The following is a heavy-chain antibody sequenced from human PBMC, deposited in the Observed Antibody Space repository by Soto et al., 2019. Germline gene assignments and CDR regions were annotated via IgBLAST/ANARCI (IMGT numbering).Heavy chain of an antibody. CDR1: GFTFSNYW. Sequence: GGSLRLSCAASGFTFSNYWMHWVRQAPGTGLVWVSRINTGGSSTTYADSVKGRFTISRDNAKNTLYLQMNSLRVEDTAVYYCARDRLARGIPVAGRIDYWGQGALVTVSS. CDR2: INTGGSST. D-gene: IGHD6-19*01. CDR3: ARDRLARGIPVAGRIDY. J-gene: IGHJ4*02. V-gene: IGHV3-74*01.